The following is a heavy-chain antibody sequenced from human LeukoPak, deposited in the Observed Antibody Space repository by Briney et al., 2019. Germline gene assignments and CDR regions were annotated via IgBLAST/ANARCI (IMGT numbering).Heavy chain of an antibody. CDR3: ARAGEIVVVIASYFDY. CDR2: IYYSGST. J-gene: IGHJ4*02. Sequence: SETQSLTCTVSGGSISSSSYYWGWIRQPPGKGLEWIGSIYYSGSTYYNPSLKSRVTISVDTSKNQFSLKLSSVTAADTAVYYCARAGEIVVVIASYFDYWGQGTLVTVSS. CDR1: GGSISSSSYY. V-gene: IGHV4-39*01. D-gene: IGHD2-21*01.